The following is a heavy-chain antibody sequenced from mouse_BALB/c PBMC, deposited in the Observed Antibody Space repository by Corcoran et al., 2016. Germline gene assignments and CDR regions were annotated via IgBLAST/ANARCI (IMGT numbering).Heavy chain of an antibody. CDR1: GYTFTDYN. CDR3: ARRDYGNPWFAY. J-gene: IGHJ3*01. D-gene: IGHD2-1*01. V-gene: IGHV1-18*01. CDR2: INPNNGGT. Sequence: EVLLQQSGPELVKPGASVKIPCKASGYTFTDYNMDWVKQSHGKSLEWIGDINPNNGGTIYNQKFKGKTTLTVAKSSSTAYMELRRLTSEDTAVYYCARRDYGNPWFAYWGQGTLVTVSA.